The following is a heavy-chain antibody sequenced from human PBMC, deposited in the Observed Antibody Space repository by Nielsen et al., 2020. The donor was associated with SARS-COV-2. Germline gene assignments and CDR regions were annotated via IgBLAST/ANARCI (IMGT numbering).Heavy chain of an antibody. CDR1: GSSISSSTYY. D-gene: IGHD6-13*01. V-gene: IGHV4-39*07. J-gene: IGHJ4*02. Sequence: SETLSLTCSVSGSSISSSTYYWGWVRQPPGKGLEWIGSIYYSGSTFYNPSLKSRLTISIGTSKNQFSLKLSSVAAADTAVYFCTREYSSSPDCWGQGTLVTVSS. CDR2: IYYSGST. CDR3: TREYSSSPDC.